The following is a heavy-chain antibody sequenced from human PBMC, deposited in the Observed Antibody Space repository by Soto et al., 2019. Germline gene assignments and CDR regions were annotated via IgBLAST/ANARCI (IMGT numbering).Heavy chain of an antibody. CDR3: ARESGGATATLDYYYFYMDV. Sequence: QVQLVQSGAEVRKPGASVTVSCRSSGDSFNDYYIHWVRQAPGQGFAWMGWINPNAGVTKYAQKFQGWVSRTRDTSIRTVYMQLSRLRSDDTAVYYCARESGGATATLDYYYFYMDVWGTGTTVTVSS. D-gene: IGHD5-12*01. CDR2: INPNAGVT. V-gene: IGHV1-2*04. J-gene: IGHJ6*03. CDR1: GDSFNDYY.